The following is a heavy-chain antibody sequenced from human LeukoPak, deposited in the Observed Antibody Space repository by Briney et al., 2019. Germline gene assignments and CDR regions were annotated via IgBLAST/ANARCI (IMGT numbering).Heavy chain of an antibody. CDR2: IYYSGST. V-gene: IGHV4-39*07. D-gene: IGHD1-20*01. CDR1: GGSISSSSYY. Sequence: SETLSLTCTVSGGSISSSSYYWGWNRQPPGKGLEWIGSIYYSGSTYYNPSLKSRVTISVDTSKNQFSLKLSSVTAADTAVYYCARDLITGTTSFDYWGQGTLVTVSS. J-gene: IGHJ4*02. CDR3: ARDLITGTTSFDY.